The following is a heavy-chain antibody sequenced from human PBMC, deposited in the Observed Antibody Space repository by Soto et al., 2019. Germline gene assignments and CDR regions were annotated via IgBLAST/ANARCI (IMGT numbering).Heavy chain of an antibody. Sequence: SGGSLRLSCAASGFTFIGSAMRWVRQASGKGLEWVGRIRSKANSYATAYAASVKGRFTISRENAKNSLYLQMNSLRAGDTAVYYCARFSDFWGFDIWGQGTMVTVSS. CDR3: ARFSDFWGFDI. D-gene: IGHD3-3*01. CDR2: IRSKANSYAT. J-gene: IGHJ3*02. V-gene: IGHV3-73*01. CDR1: GFTFIGSA.